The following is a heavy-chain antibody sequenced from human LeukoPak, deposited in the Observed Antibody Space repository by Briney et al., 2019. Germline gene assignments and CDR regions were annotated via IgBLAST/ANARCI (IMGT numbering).Heavy chain of an antibody. Sequence: QAGGSLRLSCAASGFPFSSYWMHWVRQAPGKGLVWVSRINSDGSSTSYADSVKGRFTISRDNAKNTLYLQMNSLRAEDTAVYYCARLVYCSSTSCLDSDYWGQGTLVTVSS. V-gene: IGHV3-74*01. CDR1: GFPFSSYW. CDR3: ARLVYCSSTSCLDSDY. D-gene: IGHD2-2*01. CDR2: INSDGSST. J-gene: IGHJ4*02.